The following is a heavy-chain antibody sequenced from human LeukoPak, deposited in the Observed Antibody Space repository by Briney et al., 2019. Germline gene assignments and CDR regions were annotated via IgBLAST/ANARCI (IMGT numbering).Heavy chain of an antibody. CDR1: GFSLSTSGVG. V-gene: IGHV2-5*01. CDR3: AHSQAGGYCSGGSCYNVWFDP. Sequence: ESGPTLAKPTQILTLTCTFSGFSLSTSGVGVGWIRQPPGKALEWLALIYWNDDKRYSPSLKSRLTITKDTSKNQVVLTMTNMDPVDTATYYCAHSQAGGYCSGGSCYNVWFDPWGQGTLVTVSS. D-gene: IGHD2-15*01. CDR2: IYWNDDK. J-gene: IGHJ5*02.